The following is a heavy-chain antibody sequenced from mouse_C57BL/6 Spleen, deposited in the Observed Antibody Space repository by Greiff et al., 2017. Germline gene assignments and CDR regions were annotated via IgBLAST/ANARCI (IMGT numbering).Heavy chain of an antibody. CDR1: GYTFTSYW. CDR3: ARKGFTSDFDV. J-gene: IGHJ1*03. D-gene: IGHD1-1*01. Sequence: QVQLQQPGAELVKPGASVKLSCKASGYTFTSYWMHWVKQRPGQGLEWIGMIHPNSGNTNYNEKFKSKATLTVDKSSSTAYMQLSSLTSEDSAVYYCARKGFTSDFDVWGTGTTVTVSS. CDR2: IHPNSGNT. V-gene: IGHV1-64*01.